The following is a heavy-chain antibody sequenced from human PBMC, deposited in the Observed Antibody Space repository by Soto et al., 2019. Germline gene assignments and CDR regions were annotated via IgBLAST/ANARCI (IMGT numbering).Heavy chain of an antibody. CDR2: IIPILGIA. D-gene: IGHD3-22*01. J-gene: IGHJ2*01. CDR3: AGDPAYYYDHRANWYFEL. V-gene: IGHV1-69*08. Sequence: QVQLVQSGAEVKKPGSSVKVSCKASGGTFSSYTISWVRQAPGQGLEWMGRIIPILGIANYAQKFQGRVTITADKSTSTAYLEVSRLRSEDTGVYYCAGDPAYYYDHRANWYFELWGRGHLVTVSS. CDR1: GGTFSSYT.